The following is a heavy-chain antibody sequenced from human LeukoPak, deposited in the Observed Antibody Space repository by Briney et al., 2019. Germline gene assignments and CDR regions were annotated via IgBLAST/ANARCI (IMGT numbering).Heavy chain of an antibody. CDR3: AKDMGTTPYYLDS. V-gene: IGHV3-23*01. Sequence: PGGSLRLSCAASGFTFSSYGMSWVRQAPGKGLEWVSSISGSGGSTFYADSVQGRFTISRDNSKNTVFLQMNRLRAEDMAVYYCAKDMGTTPYYLDSWGQGILVTVSS. CDR2: ISGSGGST. J-gene: IGHJ4*02. D-gene: IGHD1-7*01. CDR1: GFTFSSYG.